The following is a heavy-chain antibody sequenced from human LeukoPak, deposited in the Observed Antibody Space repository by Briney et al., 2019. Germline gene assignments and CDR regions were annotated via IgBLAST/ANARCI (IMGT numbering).Heavy chain of an antibody. CDR2: IYSGGST. V-gene: IGHV3-66*01. CDR3: ARVTIWFGEPEYYFDY. Sequence: GGSLRLSSAASGFTVSSNYMSWVRQAPGKGLEWVSVIYSGGSTYYADSVKGRFTISRDNSKNTLYLQMNSLRAEDTAVYYCARVTIWFGEPEYYFDYWGQGTLVTVSS. D-gene: IGHD3-10*01. J-gene: IGHJ4*02. CDR1: GFTVSSNY.